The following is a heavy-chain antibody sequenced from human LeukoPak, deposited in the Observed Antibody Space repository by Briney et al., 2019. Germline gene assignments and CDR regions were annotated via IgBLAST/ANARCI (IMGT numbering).Heavy chain of an antibody. CDR1: GFTFSSYA. Sequence: PGGSLGLSCAASGFTFSSYAMSWVRQAPGKGLEWVSAISGSGGSAYYAESVKGRFTISRDNSKNTLFLQMSSLRAEDTAVYYCAKDSSSGYLRPPYNWFDPWGQGTLSPSPQ. D-gene: IGHD3-22*01. J-gene: IGHJ5*02. CDR2: ISGSGGSA. V-gene: IGHV3-23*01. CDR3: AKDSSSGYLRPPYNWFDP.